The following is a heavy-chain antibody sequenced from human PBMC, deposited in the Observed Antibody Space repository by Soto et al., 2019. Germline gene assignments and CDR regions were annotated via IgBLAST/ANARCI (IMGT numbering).Heavy chain of an antibody. J-gene: IGHJ4*02. D-gene: IGHD3-10*01. CDR2: IKSKTDGGTT. Sequence: PGGSLRLSCAASGFTFSNAWMNWVRQAPGKGLEWVGRIKSKTDGGTTDYAAPVKGRFTISRDDSKNTLYLQMNSLKTEDTAVYYCTTAVSPLWFGEHLPYYFDYWGQGTLVTVSS. CDR1: GFTFSNAW. V-gene: IGHV3-15*07. CDR3: TTAVSPLWFGEHLPYYFDY.